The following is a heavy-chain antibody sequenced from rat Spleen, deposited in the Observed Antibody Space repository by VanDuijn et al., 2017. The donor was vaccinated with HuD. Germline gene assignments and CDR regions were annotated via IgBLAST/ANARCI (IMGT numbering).Heavy chain of an antibody. CDR2: ISSDGRRN. Sequence: EVQLVESGGGLVQPGRSLKVSCAASGFTFSDFGMAWVRQAPTKGLEWVATISSDGRRNYYRDSVQGRFTVSRDNSKSTLYVQVDSLWSEDTATYYCARQDTSGYSNWFAYWGQGTLVTVSS. J-gene: IGHJ3*01. CDR3: ARQDTSGYSNWFAY. D-gene: IGHD4-3*01. CDR1: GFTFSDFG. V-gene: IGHV5-29*01.